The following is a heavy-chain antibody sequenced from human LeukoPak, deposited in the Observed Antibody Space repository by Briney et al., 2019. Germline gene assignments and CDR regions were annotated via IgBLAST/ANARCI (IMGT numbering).Heavy chain of an antibody. CDR2: INGSGGST. J-gene: IGHJ4*02. D-gene: IGHD3-22*01. CDR3: AKEVSSGYYYDSSGLDY. Sequence: GGSLRLSCAASGFTFSRYAMSWVRQAPGKGLEWVSAINGSGGSTYYADSVKGRFTISRDNSKNTLYLQMNSLRAEDTAVYYCAKEVSSGYYYDSSGLDYWGQGTLVTVSS. CDR1: GFTFSRYA. V-gene: IGHV3-23*01.